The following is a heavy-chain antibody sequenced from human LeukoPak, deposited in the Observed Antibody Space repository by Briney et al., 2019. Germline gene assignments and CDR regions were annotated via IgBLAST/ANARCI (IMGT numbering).Heavy chain of an antibody. CDR1: GGSISSGDDY. V-gene: IGHV4-30-4*08. J-gene: IGHJ3*02. D-gene: IGHD3-3*01. CDR3: ARRSWYYDFWSGYYSDDAFDI. Sequence: SETLSLTCTVSGGSISSGDDYWSWIRQPPGKGLEGIGYIYYSGRTYYNTSLKRRVTISVDTSKNQFSLKLSSVTAADTAVYYCARRSWYYDFWSGYYSDDAFDIWGEGTMVTVSS. CDR2: IYYSGRT.